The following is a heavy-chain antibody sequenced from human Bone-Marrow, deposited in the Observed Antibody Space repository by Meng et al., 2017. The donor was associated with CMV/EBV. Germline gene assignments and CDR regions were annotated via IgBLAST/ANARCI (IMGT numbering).Heavy chain of an antibody. J-gene: IGHJ4*02. Sequence: GESLKISCAASGFTFSSYWMSWVRQAPGKGLEWVANIKQDGSEKYYVDSVRGRFTISRDNAKNSLYLQMNSLRAEDTAVYYCASETAGTYYFDYWGQGTLVTRLL. CDR2: IKQDGSEK. D-gene: IGHD6-13*01. V-gene: IGHV3-7*01. CDR3: ASETAGTYYFDY. CDR1: GFTFSSYW.